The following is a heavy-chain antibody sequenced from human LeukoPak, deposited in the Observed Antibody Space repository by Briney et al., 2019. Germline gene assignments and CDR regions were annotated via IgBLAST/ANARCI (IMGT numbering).Heavy chain of an antibody. D-gene: IGHD6-19*01. Sequence: PGRSLRLSCAASGFTFSSYGMHWVRKAPGKGLEWVGVIWYDGSNKYYADSVKGRFTISRDNSKNTLYLQMNSLRAEDTAVYYCAKALSIAVAGTGVLYFDYWGQGTLVTVSS. J-gene: IGHJ4*02. V-gene: IGHV3-33*06. CDR3: AKALSIAVAGTGVLYFDY. CDR1: GFTFSSYG. CDR2: IWYDGSNK.